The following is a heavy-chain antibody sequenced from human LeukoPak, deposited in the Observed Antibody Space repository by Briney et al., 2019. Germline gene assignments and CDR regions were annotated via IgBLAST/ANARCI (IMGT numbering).Heavy chain of an antibody. CDR1: GYSFTGYY. CDR3: ARWDGYSSSPDY. J-gene: IGHJ4*02. D-gene: IGHD6-13*01. CDR2: INPNSADT. Sequence: ASVKVFCKASGYSFTGYYMHWVRQAPGQGLEWMGWINPNSADTGYAQKFQGRVTMTRDMSISTIYMELTRLRSDDTALYYCARWDGYSSSPDYWGQGTLVTVSS. V-gene: IGHV1-2*02.